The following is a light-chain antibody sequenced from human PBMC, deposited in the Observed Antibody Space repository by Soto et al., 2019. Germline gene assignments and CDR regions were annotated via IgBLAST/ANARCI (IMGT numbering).Light chain of an antibody. V-gene: IGKV3-20*01. CDR3: QQYGSSPLFT. CDR2: GAS. Sequence: EIMLTQSPGTLSLSPGERATLSCRPSQSVSSSYLAWYQQKPGQAPRLLFYGASNRATGIPDRFSGSGSGTHFTLTISRLEPGDFAVYYCQQYGSSPLFTFGPGTKVDIK. J-gene: IGKJ3*01. CDR1: QSVSSSY.